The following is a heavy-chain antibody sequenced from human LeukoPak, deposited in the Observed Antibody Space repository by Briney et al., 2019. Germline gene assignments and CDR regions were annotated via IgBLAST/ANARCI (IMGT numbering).Heavy chain of an antibody. CDR2: ISYDGSNK. CDR3: ASEPGNHDPWRTFDY. D-gene: IGHD3-3*01. CDR1: GFTFSSYA. V-gene: IGHV3-30-3*01. J-gene: IGHJ4*02. Sequence: PGRSLRLSCAASGFTFSSYAMHWVRQAPGKGLECVAVISYDGSNKYYADSVKGRFTISRDNSKNTLYLQMNSLRAEDTAVYYCASEPGNHDPWRTFDYWGQGTLVTVSS.